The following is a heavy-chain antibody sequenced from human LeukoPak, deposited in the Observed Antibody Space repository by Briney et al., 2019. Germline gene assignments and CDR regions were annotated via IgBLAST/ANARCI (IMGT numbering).Heavy chain of an antibody. Sequence: ASVRLSCKASGYTFTGYYMHWVRQAPGQGLEWMGWINPNSGGTNYAQKFQGRVTMTRDTSISTAYMELSRLRSDDTAVYYCARVKASSGYDYWGQGTLVTVSS. D-gene: IGHD6-19*01. CDR1: GYTFTGYY. CDR2: INPNSGGT. CDR3: ARVKASSGYDY. V-gene: IGHV1-2*02. J-gene: IGHJ4*02.